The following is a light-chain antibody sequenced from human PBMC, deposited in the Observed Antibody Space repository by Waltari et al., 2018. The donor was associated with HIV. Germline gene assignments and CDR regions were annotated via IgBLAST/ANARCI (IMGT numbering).Light chain of an antibody. J-gene: IGLJ3*02. V-gene: IGLV1-44*01. CDR3: AAWDDSLNGWV. CDR1: SSHIGSNT. CDR2: SNK. Sequence: QSVLTQPPSASGTPGQRVTISCSGSSSHIGSNTVNWYQQLPGTAPKLLIYSNKQRPSGVPDRFSGSKSGTSASLAISGLQSEDEADYYCAAWDDSLNGWVFGGGTKLTVL.